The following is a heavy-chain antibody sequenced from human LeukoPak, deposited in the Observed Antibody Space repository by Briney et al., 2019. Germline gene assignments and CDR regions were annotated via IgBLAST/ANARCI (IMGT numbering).Heavy chain of an antibody. CDR2: IYPGDSDT. J-gene: IGHJ3*02. CDR1: GSRFTSYW. CDR3: ASPVPDDAFDI. D-gene: IGHD1-14*01. Sequence: GASLKISCKGSGSRFTSYWIGWVRQMPGKGLEWMGIIYPGDSDTRYSPSFQGQVTISADKSISTAYLQWSSLKASDTAMYYCASPVPDDAFDIWGQGTMVTVSS. V-gene: IGHV5-51*01.